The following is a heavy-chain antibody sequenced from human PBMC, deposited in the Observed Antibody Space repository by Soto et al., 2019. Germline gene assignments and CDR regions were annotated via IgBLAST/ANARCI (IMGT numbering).Heavy chain of an antibody. CDR3: ARDLLGSGSYRSGVRNYYGMDV. Sequence: QVQLVESGGGVVQPGRSLRLSCAASGFTFSSYGRHWVRQAPGKGLEWVAVIWYDGSNKYYADSVKGRFTISRDNSKNTLYLQMNSLRAEDTAVYYCARDLLGSGSYRSGVRNYYGMDVWGQGTTVTVSS. CDR1: GFTFSSYG. V-gene: IGHV3-33*01. CDR2: IWYDGSNK. D-gene: IGHD3-10*02. J-gene: IGHJ6*02.